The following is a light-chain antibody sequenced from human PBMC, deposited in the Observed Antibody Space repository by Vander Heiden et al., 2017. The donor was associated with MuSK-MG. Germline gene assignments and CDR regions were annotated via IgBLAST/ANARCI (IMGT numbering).Light chain of an antibody. Sequence: ETVMTQSPAILSVSPGERATLSCRAGQSVSNNLAWYQQKPGQAPRLLIYGASTRAAGIPARFSGSGSGTEFTLTINSLQSEDFAVYYCQQYNNWPLTVGGGTKVEIK. CDR2: GAS. CDR1: QSVSNN. CDR3: QQYNNWPLT. V-gene: IGKV3-15*01. J-gene: IGKJ4*01.